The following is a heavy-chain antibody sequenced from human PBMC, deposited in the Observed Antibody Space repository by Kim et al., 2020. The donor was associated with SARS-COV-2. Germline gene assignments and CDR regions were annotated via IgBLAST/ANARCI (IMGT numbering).Heavy chain of an antibody. V-gene: IGHV3-15*01. D-gene: IGHD3-10*01. Sequence: VKGRFTISRDDSKTTLYLQMNSLKTEDTAVYYCTTEGMGYYYGSGSYPDYWGQGTLVTVSS. J-gene: IGHJ4*02. CDR3: TTEGMGYYYGSGSYPDY.